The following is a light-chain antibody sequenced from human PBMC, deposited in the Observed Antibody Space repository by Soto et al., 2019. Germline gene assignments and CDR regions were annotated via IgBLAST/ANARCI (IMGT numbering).Light chain of an antibody. CDR1: SSDVGGYNY. CDR2: EVS. CDR3: SSYTSSSTQV. Sequence: QSVLTXPAXXXXXXGQSITISCTGTSSDVGGYNYVSWYQQHPGKAPKLMIYEVSNRPSGVSNRFSGSKSGNTASLTISGLQAEDEADYYCSSYTSSSTQVFGTGTKLTVL. J-gene: IGLJ1*01. V-gene: IGLV2-14*01.